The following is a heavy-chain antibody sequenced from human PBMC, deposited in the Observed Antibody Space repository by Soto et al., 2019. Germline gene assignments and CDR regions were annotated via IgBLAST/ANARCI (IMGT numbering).Heavy chain of an antibody. CDR2: ISYDGSNK. V-gene: IGHV3-30-3*01. J-gene: IGHJ4*02. CDR3: AREDLGSSTPFFDY. Sequence: QVQLVESGGGVVQPGRSLRLSCAASGFTFSSYAMHWVRQAPGKGLEWVAVISYDGSNKYYADSVKGRFTISRDNSKNTLYLQMNSLRAEDTAVYYCAREDLGSSTPFFDYWGQGTLVTVSS. D-gene: IGHD1-26*01. CDR1: GFTFSSYA.